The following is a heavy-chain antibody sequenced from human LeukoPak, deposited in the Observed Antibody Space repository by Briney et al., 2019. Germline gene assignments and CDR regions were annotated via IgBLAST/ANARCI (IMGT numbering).Heavy chain of an antibody. CDR2: IDYSGST. D-gene: IGHD3-22*01. J-gene: IGHJ4*02. Sequence: SETLFLTCTVSGGSIRRYYWSWVRQPPGKGLGWIGYIDYSGSTNYNPPLNSQVTISVDKPKHPFSLKLSCVTAAETAVYYCTSYYYDSSGYYNFDYWGQGTLVTVSS. CDR3: TSYYYDSSGYYNFDY. V-gene: IGHV4-59*01. CDR1: GGSIRRYY.